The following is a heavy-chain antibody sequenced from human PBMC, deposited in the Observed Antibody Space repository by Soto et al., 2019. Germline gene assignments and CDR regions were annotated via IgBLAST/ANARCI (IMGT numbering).Heavy chain of an antibody. D-gene: IGHD3-10*01. CDR1: GCSVSSGSYY. V-gene: IGHV4-61*01. CDR3: ARHNYGSGSTYFDY. J-gene: IGHJ4*02. CDR2: IYYSGST. Sequence: SETLSLTCTVSGCSVSSGSYYWSWIRQPPGKGLEWIGYIYYSGSTNYNPSLKSRVTISVDTSKNQFSLKLNSMTAADTAVYYCARHNYGSGSTYFDYWGQGTLVTVLL.